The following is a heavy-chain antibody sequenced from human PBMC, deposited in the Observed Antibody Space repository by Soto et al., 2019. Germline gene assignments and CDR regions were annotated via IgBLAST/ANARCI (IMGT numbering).Heavy chain of an antibody. V-gene: IGHV3-21*01. J-gene: IGHJ4*02. CDR3: ARESEDLTSNFDY. Sequence: ETLSLTCTVSGGSISSGGYYWSWVRQAPGKGLEWVSSISSTTNYIYYADSMKGRFTVSRDNAKNSVYLEMNSLSAEDTAVYYCARESEDLTSNFDYWGQGTLVTVSS. CDR2: ISSTTNYI. CDR1: GGSISSGGYY.